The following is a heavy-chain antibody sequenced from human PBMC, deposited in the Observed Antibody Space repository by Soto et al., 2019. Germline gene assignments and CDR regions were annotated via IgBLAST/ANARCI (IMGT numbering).Heavy chain of an antibody. Sequence: PGGSLRLSCAASGFTFSSYWMHWVRQAPGKGLVWVSRINSDGSSTSYADSVKGRFTISRDNAKNTLYLQMNSLRAEDTAVYYCARYYYDSSGYYLLYYYYYGMAVWGQGTTVTVSS. CDR1: GFTFSSYW. CDR3: ARYYYDSSGYYLLYYYYYGMAV. D-gene: IGHD3-22*01. CDR2: INSDGSST. V-gene: IGHV3-74*01. J-gene: IGHJ6*02.